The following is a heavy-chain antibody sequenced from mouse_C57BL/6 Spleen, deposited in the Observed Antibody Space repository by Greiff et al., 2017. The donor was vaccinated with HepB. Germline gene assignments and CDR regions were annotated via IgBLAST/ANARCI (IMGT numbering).Heavy chain of an antibody. CDR1: GFTFSSYG. CDR3: ARRYGSSPFDY. CDR2: ISSGGSYT. J-gene: IGHJ2*01. Sequence: EVMLVESGGDLVKPGGSLKLSCAASGFTFSSYGMSWVRQTPDKRLEWVATISSGGSYTYYPDSVKGRFTISRDNAKNTLYLQMSSLKSEDTAMYYCARRYGSSPFDYWGQGTTLTVSS. V-gene: IGHV5-6*02. D-gene: IGHD1-1*01.